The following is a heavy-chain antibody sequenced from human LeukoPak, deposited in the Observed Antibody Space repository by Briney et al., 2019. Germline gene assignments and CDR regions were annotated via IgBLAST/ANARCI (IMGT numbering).Heavy chain of an antibody. CDR3: AREAGYSSSWFYGMDV. CDR2: IGSSSSYI. J-gene: IGHJ6*02. D-gene: IGHD6-13*01. CDR1: GFTFSSYS. Sequence: GGSLRLSCAASGFTFSSYSMNWVRQAPGKGLEWVSSIGSSSSYIYYADSVKGRFTISRDNAKNSLYLQMNSLRAEDTAVYYCAREAGYSSSWFYGMDVWGQGTTVTVSS. V-gene: IGHV3-21*01.